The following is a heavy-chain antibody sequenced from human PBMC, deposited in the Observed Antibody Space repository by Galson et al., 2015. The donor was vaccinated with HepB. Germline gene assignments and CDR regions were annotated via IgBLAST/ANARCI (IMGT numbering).Heavy chain of an antibody. CDR2: ISYDGSNK. J-gene: IGHJ4*02. V-gene: IGHV3-30*04. CDR3: ARGFGELLYSDFDY. CDR1: GFTFSSYA. Sequence: SLRLSCAASGFTFSSYAMHWVRQAPGKGLEWVAVISYDGSNKYYADSVKGRFTISRDNSKNTLYLQMNSLRAEDTAVYYCARGFGELLYSDFDYWGQGTLVTVSS. D-gene: IGHD3-10*01.